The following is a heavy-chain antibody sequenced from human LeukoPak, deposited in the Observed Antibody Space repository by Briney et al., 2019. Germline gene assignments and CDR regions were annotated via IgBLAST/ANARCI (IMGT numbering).Heavy chain of an antibody. V-gene: IGHV3-30*18. CDR2: ISYDGSNK. J-gene: IGHJ4*02. D-gene: IGHD6-19*01. CDR3: AKDSSGAWAYFDY. CDR1: GFTFRSYG. Sequence: GGSLRLSCAASGFTFRSYGMHWVRQAPGKGLEWVAVISYDGSNKYYADSVKGRFTISRDNFKNTLYLQVNSLRAEDTAVYYCAKDSSGAWAYFDYWGQGTLVTVSS.